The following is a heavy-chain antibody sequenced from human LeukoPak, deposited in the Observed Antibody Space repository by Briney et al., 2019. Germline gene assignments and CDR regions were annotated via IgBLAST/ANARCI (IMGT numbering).Heavy chain of an antibody. V-gene: IGHV3-30*18. CDR3: AKDLKPYGSGSYYFDY. D-gene: IGHD3-10*01. CDR1: GFTFSSYG. Sequence: GRSLRLSCAASGFTFSSYGMHWLRQAPGKGLEWVAVISYDGSNKYYADSVKGRFTISRDNSKNTLYLQMNSLRAEDTAVYYCAKDLKPYGSGSYYFDYWGQGTLVTVSS. CDR2: ISYDGSNK. J-gene: IGHJ4*02.